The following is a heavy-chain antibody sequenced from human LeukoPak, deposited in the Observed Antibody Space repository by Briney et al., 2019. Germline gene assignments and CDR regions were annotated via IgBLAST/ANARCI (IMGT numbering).Heavy chain of an antibody. Sequence: SETLSLTCTVSGGSISSYYWSWIRQPPGKGLEWIGYIYYSGSTNCNPSLKSRVTISVDTSKNQFSLKLSSVTAADTAVYYCARKGMAGYDFWSGHIDNWFDPWGQGTLVTVSS. CDR3: ARKGMAGYDFWSGHIDNWFDP. J-gene: IGHJ5*02. CDR1: GGSISSYY. D-gene: IGHD3-3*01. CDR2: IYYSGST. V-gene: IGHV4-59*12.